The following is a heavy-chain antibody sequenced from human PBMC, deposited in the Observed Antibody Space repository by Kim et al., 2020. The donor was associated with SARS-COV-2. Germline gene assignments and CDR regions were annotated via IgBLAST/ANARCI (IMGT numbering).Heavy chain of an antibody. D-gene: IGHD5-12*01. Sequence: ASVKVSCKASGYTFTNYYLHWVRQAPGQGLEWMGMINPSDGSTNYAQSFQVRLTLTRDTSASTAFMELSSLRSDDTAVYYCARPKGISAYYHDLRVWGHG. CDR3: ARPKGISAYYHDLRV. CDR1: GYTFTNYY. V-gene: IGHV1-46*01. CDR2: INPSDGST. J-gene: IGHJ3*01.